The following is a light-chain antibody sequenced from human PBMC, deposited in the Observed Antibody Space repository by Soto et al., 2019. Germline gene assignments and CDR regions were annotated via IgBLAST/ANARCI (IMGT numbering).Light chain of an antibody. CDR1: QSTSSY. CDR3: QQSYSNAQFN. V-gene: IGKV1-39*01. CDR2: AAS. Sequence: ERVTXTCRASQSTSSYLNWYQQKPGKARKLLIYAASSCQGGVPSRFSGRGSGTDFTLTIRSLQPDDFGSYYGQQSYSNAQFNFGGGTKV. J-gene: IGKJ4*01.